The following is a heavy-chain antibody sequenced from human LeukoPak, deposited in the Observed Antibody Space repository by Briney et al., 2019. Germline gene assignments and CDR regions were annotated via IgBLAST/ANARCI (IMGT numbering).Heavy chain of an antibody. V-gene: IGHV3-23*01. J-gene: IGHJ4*02. D-gene: IGHD2-2*02. CDR1: GFTFSSYA. CDR3: ATDADIVVVPAAIGGY. CDR2: ISGSGGST. Sequence: PGGSLRLSCAASGFTFSSYAMSWVSQAPGKGLEWVSTISGSGGSTYYADSVKGRFTISRDNSKNTLYLQMNSLRAEDTAVYYCATDADIVVVPAAIGGYWGQGTLVTVSS.